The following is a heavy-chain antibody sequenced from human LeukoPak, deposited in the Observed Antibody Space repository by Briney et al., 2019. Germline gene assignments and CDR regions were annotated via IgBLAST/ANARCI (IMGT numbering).Heavy chain of an antibody. Sequence: SETLSLTCAVYGGSFSGYYSSWIRQPPGKGLEWIGEINHSVSTNYNPSLKSRVTISVDTSKNQFSLKLSSVTAADTAVYYCARDHGSGSPDDYWGQGTLVTVSS. V-gene: IGHV4-34*01. J-gene: IGHJ4*02. CDR2: INHSVST. CDR3: ARDHGSGSPDDY. CDR1: GGSFSGYY. D-gene: IGHD3-10*01.